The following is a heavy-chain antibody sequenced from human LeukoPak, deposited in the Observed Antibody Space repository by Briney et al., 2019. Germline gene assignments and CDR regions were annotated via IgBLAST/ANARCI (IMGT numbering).Heavy chain of an antibody. J-gene: IGHJ6*02. V-gene: IGHV3-74*01. CDR2: INSDGSST. CDR1: GFTFSNYA. Sequence: GGSLRLSCAASGFTFSNYAMSWVRQAPGKGLVWVSRINSDGSSTRYADSVKGRFTISRDNAKNTLYLQMNSLRAEDTAVYYCARGGVSYEPYYYYGMDVWGQGTTVTVSS. D-gene: IGHD5-12*01. CDR3: ARGGVSYEPYYYYGMDV.